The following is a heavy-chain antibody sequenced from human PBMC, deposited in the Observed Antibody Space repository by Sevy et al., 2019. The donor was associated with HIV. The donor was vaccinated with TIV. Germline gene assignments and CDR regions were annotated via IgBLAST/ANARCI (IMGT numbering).Heavy chain of an antibody. CDR3: ARDRGEILRSAFKS. V-gene: IGHV3-30*04. CDR1: GFTFSEYG. D-gene: IGHD3-10*01. Sequence: GGSLRLSCAASGFTFSEYGMHWVRQAPGKGLEWVAVISHDGRNYKYNADFVKGRFPISRDNSRNTLYLQMNSLRTEDTAIYYCARDRGEILRSAFKSWGQGTLVTVSS. J-gene: IGHJ5*02. CDR2: ISHDGRNYK.